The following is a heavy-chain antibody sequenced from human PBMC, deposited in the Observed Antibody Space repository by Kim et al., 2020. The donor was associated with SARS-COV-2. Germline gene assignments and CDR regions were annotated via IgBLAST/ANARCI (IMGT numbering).Heavy chain of an antibody. V-gene: IGHV3-9*01. D-gene: IGHD6-13*01. Sequence: VKGRFTNTRDTAKNSLYRQMNSLRAEDTALYYCAKDNGVFLAAAVTFFDYWGQGTLVTVSS. CDR3: AKDNGVFLAAAVTFFDY. J-gene: IGHJ4*02.